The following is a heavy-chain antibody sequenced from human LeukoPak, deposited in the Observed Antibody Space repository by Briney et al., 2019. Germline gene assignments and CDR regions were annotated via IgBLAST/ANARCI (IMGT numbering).Heavy chain of an antibody. D-gene: IGHD3-10*01. Sequence: GASVKVSCKASGYTFTSYGISWVRQAPGQGLEWMGWISAYNGNTNYAQKLQGRVTMTTDTSTSTAYMELRSLRSDDTALYYCARKGNYYGSGSHDYWGQGTLVTVSS. CDR3: ARKGNYYGSGSHDY. V-gene: IGHV1-18*01. CDR1: GYTFTSYG. J-gene: IGHJ4*02. CDR2: ISAYNGNT.